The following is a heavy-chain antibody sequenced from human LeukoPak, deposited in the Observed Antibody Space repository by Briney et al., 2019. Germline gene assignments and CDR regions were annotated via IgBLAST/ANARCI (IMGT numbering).Heavy chain of an antibody. CDR3: AKDLTTYSSSPGFFDY. CDR1: GFTFSNAW. J-gene: IGHJ4*02. D-gene: IGHD6-6*01. Sequence: HPGGSLRLSCAASGFTFSNAWMSWVRQAPGKGLEWVSAISGSGGSTYYADSVKGRFTISRDNSKNTLYLQMNSLRAEDTAVYYCAKDLTTYSSSPGFFDYWGQGTLVTVSS. CDR2: ISGSGGST. V-gene: IGHV3-23*01.